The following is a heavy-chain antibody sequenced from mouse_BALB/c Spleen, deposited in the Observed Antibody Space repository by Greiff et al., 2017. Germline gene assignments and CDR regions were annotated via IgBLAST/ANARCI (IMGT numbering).Heavy chain of an antibody. CDR2: IDPENGNT. Sequence: VQLQQSGAELVRPGALVKLSCKASGFNIKDYYMHWVKQRPEQGLEWIGWIDPENGNTIYDPKFQGKASITADTSSNTAYLQLSSLTSEDTAVYYCARGSSLDYWGQGTTLTVSA. D-gene: IGHD1-1*01. CDR1: GFNIKDYY. CDR3: ARGSSLDY. J-gene: IGHJ2*01. V-gene: IGHV14-1*02.